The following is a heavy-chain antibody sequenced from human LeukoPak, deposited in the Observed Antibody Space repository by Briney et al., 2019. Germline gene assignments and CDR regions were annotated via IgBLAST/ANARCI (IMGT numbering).Heavy chain of an antibody. CDR1: GGSISSSSYY. Sequence: SETLSLTCTVSGGSISSSSYYWGWIRQPPGKGLEWIGSIYYSGSTYYNPSLKSRVTISVDTSKNQFSLKLSSVTAADTAVYYCARGLGDDDAFDIWGQGTMVTVSS. CDR2: IYYSGST. J-gene: IGHJ3*02. CDR3: ARGLGDDDAFDI. V-gene: IGHV4-39*07. D-gene: IGHD3-10*01.